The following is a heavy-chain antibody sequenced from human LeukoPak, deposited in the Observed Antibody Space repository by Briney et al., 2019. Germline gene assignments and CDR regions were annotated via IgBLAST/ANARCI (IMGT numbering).Heavy chain of an antibody. CDR2: INEDGSGK. CDR3: ARDSSRDSGSSNDC. V-gene: IGHV3-7*04. Sequence: GGSLTLSCAASGFTFSSYWMTWFRQAPGKGLEWVANINEDGSGKYYEDSVNGRLTISRNNAKNSLNLLMITQRAEDTAVYYCARDSSRDSGSSNDCWGQGTLVTVSS. J-gene: IGHJ4*02. D-gene: IGHD3-10*01. CDR1: GFTFSSYW.